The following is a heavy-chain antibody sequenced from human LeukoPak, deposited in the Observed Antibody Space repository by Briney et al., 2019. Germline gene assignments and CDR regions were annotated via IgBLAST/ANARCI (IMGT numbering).Heavy chain of an antibody. V-gene: IGHV3-30*04. CDR2: ISYDGSNK. Sequence: PGGSLRLSCAASGFTFSSYAMHWVRQAPGKGLEWVAVISYDGSNKYYADPVKGRFTISRDNSKNTLYLQMNSLRAEDTAVYYCARVVVVAALDYWGQGTLVTVSS. D-gene: IGHD2-15*01. CDR3: ARVVVVAALDY. CDR1: GFTFSSYA. J-gene: IGHJ4*02.